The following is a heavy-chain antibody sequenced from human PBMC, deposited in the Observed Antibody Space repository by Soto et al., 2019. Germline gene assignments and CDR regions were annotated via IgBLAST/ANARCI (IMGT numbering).Heavy chain of an antibody. V-gene: IGHV3-53*01. CDR2: IYRGRAT. J-gene: IGHJ3*02. D-gene: IGHD6-25*01. CDR3: ARDRSDSSRADSSDI. CDR1: GFSVSNTY. Sequence: EVQLVESGGGLIQPGGSLRLSCAVSGFSVSNTYMSWVRQAPGKGLEWISVIYRGRATYYADSVKGRFTISRDDSRNTVYLQMNSLPTEDTAVYFCARDRSDSSRADSSDIWGQGTMVTVSS.